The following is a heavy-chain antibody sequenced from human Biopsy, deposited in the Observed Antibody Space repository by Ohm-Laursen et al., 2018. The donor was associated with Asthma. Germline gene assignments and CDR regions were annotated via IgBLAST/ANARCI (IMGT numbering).Heavy chain of an antibody. CDR2: ISFDGSNK. Sequence: SLRLSCAASGFTFSNYGMHWVRQAPGKGLDWVAVISFDGSNKNYTDSEKGRFTIPRDNSRNTLHLQMNSLRAEDTAVYYCAKDVFPGWELRRGPDYWGQGTLVTVSS. J-gene: IGHJ4*02. V-gene: IGHV3-30*18. CDR1: GFTFSNYG. CDR3: AKDVFPGWELRRGPDY. D-gene: IGHD1-26*01.